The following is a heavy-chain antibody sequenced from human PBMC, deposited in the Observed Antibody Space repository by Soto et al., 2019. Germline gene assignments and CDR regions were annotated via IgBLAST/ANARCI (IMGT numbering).Heavy chain of an antibody. Sequence: VQLLESGGGLIQPGGSLRLSCAASEFDFSKYAMAWVRQAPGKGLEWVSHITASGATTYYADSVKGRFTISRDNSKNTLYLHMSALRVEDTAIFFCAKDRASGSGSWYDSWGQGTPVIVSS. CDR3: AKDRASGSGSWYDS. D-gene: IGHD1-26*01. CDR2: ITASGATT. V-gene: IGHV3-23*01. J-gene: IGHJ5*01. CDR1: EFDFSKYA.